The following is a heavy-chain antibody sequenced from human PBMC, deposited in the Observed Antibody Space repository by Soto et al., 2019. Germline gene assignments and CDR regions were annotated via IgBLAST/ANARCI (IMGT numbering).Heavy chain of an antibody. V-gene: IGHV3-53*01. CDR3: ARAPPMTTNYLDF. CDR2: IYSGGST. CDR1: GFTVSSNY. Sequence: GGSLRLSCAASGFTVSSNYMSWVRQAPGKGLEWVSVIYSGGSTYYADSVKGRFTISRDDSKNTLYLQMNSLRAEDTAVYYCARAPPMTTNYLDFWGQGTLVTVSS. D-gene: IGHD4-17*01. J-gene: IGHJ4*02.